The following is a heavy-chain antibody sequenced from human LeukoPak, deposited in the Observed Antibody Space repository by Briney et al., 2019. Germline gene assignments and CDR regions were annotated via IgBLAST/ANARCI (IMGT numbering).Heavy chain of an antibody. CDR2: TNQDGTEK. D-gene: IGHD3-10*02. J-gene: IGHJ6*04. V-gene: IGHV3-7*01. Sequence: GESLRLSCTASGFTFGTYWMSWVRHPPGKGLEWVAKTNQDGTEKYYVDSVKGRFTISRDNAKNSLYLQMNSLRAEDTAVYYCAELGITMIGGVWGKGTTVTISS. CDR1: GFTFGTYW. CDR3: AELGITMIGGV.